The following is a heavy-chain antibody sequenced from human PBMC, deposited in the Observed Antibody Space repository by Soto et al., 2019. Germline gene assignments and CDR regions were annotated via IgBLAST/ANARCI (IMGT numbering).Heavy chain of an antibody. V-gene: IGHV3-33*01. CDR3: ARDEEVFGYDFWSGSLEV. CDR1: GFTFSSYG. D-gene: IGHD3-3*01. CDR2: IWYDGSNK. Sequence: GGSLRLSCAASGFTFSSYGMHWVRQAPGKGLEWVAVIWYDGSNKYYADSVKGRFTISRDNSKNTLYLQMNSLRAEDTAVYYCARDEEVFGYDFWSGSLEVWGQGTTVTVSS. J-gene: IGHJ6*02.